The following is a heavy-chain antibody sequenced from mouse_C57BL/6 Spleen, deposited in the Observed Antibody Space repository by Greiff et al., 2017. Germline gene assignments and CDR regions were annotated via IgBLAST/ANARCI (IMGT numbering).Heavy chain of an antibody. D-gene: IGHD2-4*01. Sequence: VQLQQSGPELVKPGASVKISCKASGYSFTGYYMNWVKQSPEKSLEWIGEINPSTGGTTYNQKFKAKATLTVDKSSSTAYMQLKSLTSEDSAVYYCARSNYDYEAWFAYWGQGTLVTVSA. V-gene: IGHV1-42*01. CDR2: INPSTGGT. CDR1: GYSFTGYY. CDR3: ARSNYDYEAWFAY. J-gene: IGHJ3*01.